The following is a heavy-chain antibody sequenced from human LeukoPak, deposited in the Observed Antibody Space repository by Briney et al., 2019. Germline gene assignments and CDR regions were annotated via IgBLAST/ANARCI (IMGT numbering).Heavy chain of an antibody. CDR3: ARRGRYCSGGSCYYFDY. J-gene: IGHJ4*02. D-gene: IGHD2-15*01. V-gene: IGHV1-18*01. CDR1: GYTFTSYG. CDR2: ISAYNGNT. Sequence: VASVKVSCKASGYTFTSYGISWVRQAPGQGLEWMGWISAYNGNTNYAQKLQGRVTMTTDTSTSTAYMELRSLRSDDTAVYYCARRGRYCSGGSCYYFDYWGQGTLVTVSS.